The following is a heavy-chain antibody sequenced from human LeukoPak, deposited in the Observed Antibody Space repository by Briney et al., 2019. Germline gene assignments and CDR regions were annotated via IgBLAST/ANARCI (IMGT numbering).Heavy chain of an antibody. CDR3: ARDYDSSGYPIDY. Sequence: PGGSLRLACAAAAFIFSNYGMSWVRQAPGKGLEWVSSISSTSSYIYYADSVKGRFTMSRDNAKNSLYLQMNSLRAEDTAVYYCARDYDSSGYPIDYWGQGTLVTVSS. V-gene: IGHV3-21*06. J-gene: IGHJ4*02. CDR1: AFIFSNYG. D-gene: IGHD3-22*01. CDR2: ISSTSSYI.